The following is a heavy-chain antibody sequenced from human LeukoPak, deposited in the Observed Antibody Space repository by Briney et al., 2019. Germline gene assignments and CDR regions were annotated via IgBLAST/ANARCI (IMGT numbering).Heavy chain of an antibody. CDR1: GFTFSNYW. D-gene: IGHD2-21*01. J-gene: IGHJ4*02. CDR3: AKDRVGGALEF. CDR2: MSGDGSST. V-gene: IGHV3-74*01. Sequence: PGGSLRLSCAASGFTFSNYWMNWVRQVPGKGLMWVSRMSGDGSSTNYADSVKGRFTISRDNAKNTLYLQMNSLRVEDTAVYYCAKDRVGGALEFWGQGTLATVSS.